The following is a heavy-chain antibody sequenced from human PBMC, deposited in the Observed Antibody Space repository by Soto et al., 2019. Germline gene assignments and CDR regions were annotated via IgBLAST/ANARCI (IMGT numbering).Heavy chain of an antibody. CDR1: GFSFSSFE. CDR2: ISSIASNI. Sequence: MRLSCAASGFSFSSFEMNWVRQAPGKRLEWISYISSIASNIYYADSVKGRFAISRDNAKNSLYLQMNSLRAGDTAIYYCAKDPSSSCWGQGTMVTVSS. D-gene: IGHD6-13*01. CDR3: AKDPSSSC. J-gene: IGHJ4*02. V-gene: IGHV3-48*03.